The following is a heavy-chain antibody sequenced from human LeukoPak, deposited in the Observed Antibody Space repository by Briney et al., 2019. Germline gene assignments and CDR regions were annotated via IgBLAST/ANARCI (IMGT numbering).Heavy chain of an antibody. D-gene: IGHD2-2*01. J-gene: IGHJ4*02. CDR1: GFTFSTYG. CDR3: AREMGDYQLLKNLDY. CDR2: IHHDESHK. V-gene: IGHV3-30*02. Sequence: GGSLRLSCAASGFTFSTYGMHWVRQAPGKGLEWVTYIHHDESHKHYADSVKGRFTISRDNSKNTLYLQMNSLRTEDTAVYYCAREMGDYQLLKNLDYWGQGTLVTVSS.